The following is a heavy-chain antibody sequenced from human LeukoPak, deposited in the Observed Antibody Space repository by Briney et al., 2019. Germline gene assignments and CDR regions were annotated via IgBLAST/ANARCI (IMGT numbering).Heavy chain of an antibody. Sequence: GGSLRLSCEGSGFTFTNYAMSWVRQAPGKGLEWVSTISDSGGSTFYADSVKGRFTISRDNSKSTLYLQMNSLRAADTAVYYCAKASDYGNPQIYDYWGQGTLVTVSS. CDR3: AKASDYGNPQIYDY. CDR2: ISDSGGST. J-gene: IGHJ4*02. D-gene: IGHD4-11*01. V-gene: IGHV3-23*01. CDR1: GFTFTNYA.